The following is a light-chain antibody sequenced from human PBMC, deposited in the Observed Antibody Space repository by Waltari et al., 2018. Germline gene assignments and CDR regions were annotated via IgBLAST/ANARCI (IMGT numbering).Light chain of an antibody. CDR3: QQYGSSPKT. CDR1: QSVSSIY. Sequence: EIVFAQVPGTPALSPGESATLSCRASQSVSSIYLAWYQPKPGQAPRLLIYGASSRATGIPDRFSGSGSETDFTLTISRLEPEDFAVYYCQQYGSSPKTFGQGTKVEIK. J-gene: IGKJ1*01. CDR2: GAS. V-gene: IGKV3-20*01.